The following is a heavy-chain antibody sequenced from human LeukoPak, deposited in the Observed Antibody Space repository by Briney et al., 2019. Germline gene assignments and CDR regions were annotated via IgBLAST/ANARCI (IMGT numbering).Heavy chain of an antibody. J-gene: IGHJ1*01. CDR3: ARVDAVAGNKYFQH. V-gene: IGHV3-64*01. CDR2: VSSNGGST. Sequence: GGSLRLSCAASGFTFSSYAMHWVRQAPGKGLEYVSAVSSNGGSTYYANSVKGRFTISRDNSKNTLYLQMGSLRVEDMAVYYCARVDAVAGNKYFQHWGQGTLVTVSS. CDR1: GFTFSSYA. D-gene: IGHD6-19*01.